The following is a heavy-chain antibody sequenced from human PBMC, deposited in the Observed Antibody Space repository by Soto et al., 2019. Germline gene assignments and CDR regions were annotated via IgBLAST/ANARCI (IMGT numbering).Heavy chain of an antibody. CDR1: GGSISSGDYY. J-gene: IGHJ4*02. CDR2: IYYSGCT. Sequence: SETLSLTCTVSGGSISSGDYYWSWIRQPPGKGLEWIGYIYYSGCTYYNPSLKSRVTISVDTSKNQFSLKLSSVTAADTAVYYCARVDYYDSSGYRDYWGQGTLVTVSS. CDR3: ARVDYYDSSGYRDY. V-gene: IGHV4-30-4*01. D-gene: IGHD3-22*01.